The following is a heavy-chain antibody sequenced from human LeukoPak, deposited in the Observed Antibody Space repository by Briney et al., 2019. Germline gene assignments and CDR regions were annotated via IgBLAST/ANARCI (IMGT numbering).Heavy chain of an antibody. D-gene: IGHD6-19*01. Sequence: GASVKVSCKASGYTFTSYGISWVRQAPGQGLEWMGWIGAYNGNTNYAQKLQGRVTMTTDTSTSTAYMELRSLRSDDTAVYYCARDPGLAVAGTIGGDYWGQGTLVTVSS. CDR1: GYTFTSYG. CDR2: IGAYNGNT. J-gene: IGHJ4*02. CDR3: ARDPGLAVAGTIGGDY. V-gene: IGHV1-18*01.